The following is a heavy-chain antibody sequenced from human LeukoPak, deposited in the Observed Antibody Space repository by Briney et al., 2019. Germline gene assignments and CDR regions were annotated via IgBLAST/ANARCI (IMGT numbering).Heavy chain of an antibody. CDR2: ISYDGSNK. CDR1: GFTFSSYA. J-gene: IGHJ6*02. Sequence: PGGSLRPSCAASGFTFSSYAMHWVRQAPGKGLEWVAVISYDGSNKYYADSVKGRFTISRDNSKNTLYLQMNSLRAEDTAVYYCAKDLAATYYYYYGMDVWGQGTTVTVSS. D-gene: IGHD2-15*01. CDR3: AKDLAATYYYYYGMDV. V-gene: IGHV3-30-3*01.